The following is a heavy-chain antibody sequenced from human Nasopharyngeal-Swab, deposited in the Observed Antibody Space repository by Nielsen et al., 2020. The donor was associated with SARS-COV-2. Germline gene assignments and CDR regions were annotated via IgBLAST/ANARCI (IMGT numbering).Heavy chain of an antibody. CDR2: FDPYDGET. J-gene: IGHJ6*02. V-gene: IGHV1-24*01. CDR3: ATSNTIFGVVTFYYYYYGMDF. D-gene: IGHD3-3*01. CDR1: GYTLTELS. Sequence: ASVKVSCKVSGYTLTELSMHWVRQAPGKGLEWMGGFDPYDGETIYAQKFQGRVTMTEDTSTDTTSREMSSLRSEDTAVDYCATSNTIFGVVTFYYYYYGMDFWGQGTTVTVSS.